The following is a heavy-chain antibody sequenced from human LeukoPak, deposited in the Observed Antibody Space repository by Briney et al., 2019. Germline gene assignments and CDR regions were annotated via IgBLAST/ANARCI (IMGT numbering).Heavy chain of an antibody. J-gene: IGHJ5*02. D-gene: IGHD3-22*01. V-gene: IGHV1-69*04. Sequence: SVKVSCKASGGTFSSYAISWVRQAPGQGLEWMGRIIPILGIANYAQKFQGRVTITADKSTSTAYMELSSLRSEDTAVYYCARDLYDSSGLSPWFDPWGQGTLVTVSS. CDR3: ARDLYDSSGLSPWFDP. CDR2: IIPILGIA. CDR1: GGTFSSYA.